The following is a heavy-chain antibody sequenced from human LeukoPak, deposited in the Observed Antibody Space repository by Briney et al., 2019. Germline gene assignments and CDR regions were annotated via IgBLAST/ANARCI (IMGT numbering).Heavy chain of an antibody. CDR3: ARGNYYGSGSHDY. CDR1: GFTFSSYE. V-gene: IGHV3-48*03. D-gene: IGHD3-10*01. J-gene: IGHJ4*02. Sequence: PGGSLRLSCAASGFTFSSYEMNWVRQAPGKGLEWISYISSSGGTIYYADSVEGRFTISRDNAKNSLYLQINSLRAEDTAVYYCARGNYYGSGSHDYWGQGTLVTVSS. CDR2: ISSSGGTI.